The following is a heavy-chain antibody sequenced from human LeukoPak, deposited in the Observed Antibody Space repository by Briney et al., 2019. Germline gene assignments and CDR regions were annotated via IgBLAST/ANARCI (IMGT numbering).Heavy chain of an antibody. CDR2: IASDGNNR. Sequence: GGSLRLSCAAPGFTFSSYWMNWVRQVPGKGLVWVSRIASDGNNRDYADSVKGRFTISRDNAQNSVFLQMNSLRAEDTAVYYCGRVGGRSKAAKGDAFDIWGQGTMVVVSS. V-gene: IGHV3-74*01. CDR1: GFTFSSYW. D-gene: IGHD6-6*01. J-gene: IGHJ3*02. CDR3: GRVGGRSKAAKGDAFDI.